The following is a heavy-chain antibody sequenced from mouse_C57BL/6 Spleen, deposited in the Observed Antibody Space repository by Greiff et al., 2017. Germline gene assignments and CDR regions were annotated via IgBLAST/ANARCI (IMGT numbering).Heavy chain of an antibody. CDR3: AIGGTVVAYYAMDY. CDR1: GYTFTSYW. CDR2: IDPSDSYT. V-gene: IGHV1-69*01. D-gene: IGHD1-1*01. J-gene: IGHJ4*01. Sequence: VQLQQPGAELVMPGASVKLSCKASGYTFTSYWMHWVKQRPGQGLEWIGEIDPSDSYTNYNQKFKGKSTLTVDKSSSTAYMQLSSLTSEDSAVYYCAIGGTVVAYYAMDYWGQVASVTVSS.